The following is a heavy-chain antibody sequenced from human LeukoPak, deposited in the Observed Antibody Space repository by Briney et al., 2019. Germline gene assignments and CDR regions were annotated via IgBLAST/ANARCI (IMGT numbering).Heavy chain of an antibody. Sequence: ASVKVSCKASGYTFTSYGISWVRQAPGQGLEWMGWISAYNGNTNYAQKLQGRVTMTTDTSTSTAYMELRSLRSDDTAVYYCARGDHSSSWYPYYNWFDPWGQGTLVTVSS. J-gene: IGHJ5*02. CDR1: GYTFTSYG. V-gene: IGHV1-18*01. D-gene: IGHD6-13*01. CDR2: ISAYNGNT. CDR3: ARGDHSSSWYPYYNWFDP.